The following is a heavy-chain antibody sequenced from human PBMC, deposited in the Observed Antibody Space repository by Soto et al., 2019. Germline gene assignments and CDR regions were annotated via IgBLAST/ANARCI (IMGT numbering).Heavy chain of an antibody. CDR3: ARPNRFPLSSGWYFGDDAFDI. J-gene: IGHJ3*02. CDR1: GYSFTSYW. D-gene: IGHD6-19*01. CDR2: IYPGDSDT. Sequence: GESLKISCKGSGYSFTSYWIGWVRQMPGKGLEWMGIIYPGDSDTRYSPSFQGQVTISADKSISTAYLQWSSLKASDTAMYYCARPNRFPLSSGWYFGDDAFDIWGQGTMVTVSS. V-gene: IGHV5-51*01.